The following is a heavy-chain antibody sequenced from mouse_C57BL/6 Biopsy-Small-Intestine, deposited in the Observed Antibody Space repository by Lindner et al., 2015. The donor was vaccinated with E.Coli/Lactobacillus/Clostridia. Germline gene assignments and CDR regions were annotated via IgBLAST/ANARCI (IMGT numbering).Heavy chain of an antibody. CDR1: DFNIKDDY. J-gene: IGHJ4*01. D-gene: IGHD2-2*01. CDR2: IDPENGDT. Sequence: VQLQESRAELVRPGASVKLSCTASDFNIKDDYMHWMKQRPEQGLEWIGWIDPENGDTEYASKFQGKATITADTSSNTAYLQLSSLTSEGTAVYFCTTGLRRNYCSMDYWGQGTSVTVSS. CDR3: TTGLRRNYCSMDY. V-gene: IGHV14-4*01.